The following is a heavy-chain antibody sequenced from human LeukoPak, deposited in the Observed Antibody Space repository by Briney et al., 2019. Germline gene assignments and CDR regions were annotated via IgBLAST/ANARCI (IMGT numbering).Heavy chain of an antibody. J-gene: IGHJ4*02. CDR2: IYCSGST. CDR3: ATGSYSSGLDY. Sequence: SETLSLTCIVSGGSICIYYWSCIRQPPEGGLEWIGYIYCSGSTNYNPSLKSRVTISVDTYKNQSSLKLSSVTAADTAVYYCATGSYSSGLDYWGQGTLVTVSS. D-gene: IGHD6-19*01. CDR1: GGSICIYY. V-gene: IGHV4-59*01.